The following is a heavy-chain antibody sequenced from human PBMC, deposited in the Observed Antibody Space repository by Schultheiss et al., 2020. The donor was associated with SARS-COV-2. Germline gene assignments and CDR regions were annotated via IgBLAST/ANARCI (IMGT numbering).Heavy chain of an antibody. CDR3: ARLWGRYCSSTSCYPY. Sequence: SETLSLTCVVSGGSISSTNWWSWVRQSPGKGLEWIGEINHSGSTNYNPSLKSRVTISVDTSKNQFSLKLSSVTAADTAVYYCARLWGRYCSSTSCYPYWGQGTLVTVAS. V-gene: IGHV4-4*02. J-gene: IGHJ4*02. CDR2: INHSGST. CDR1: GGSISSTNW. D-gene: IGHD2-2*01.